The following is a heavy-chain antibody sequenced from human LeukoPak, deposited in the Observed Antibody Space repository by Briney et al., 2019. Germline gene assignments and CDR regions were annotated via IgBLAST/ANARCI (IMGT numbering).Heavy chain of an antibody. CDR3: ARINTAAAGGVIVAFDI. V-gene: IGHV3-11*04. CDR1: GFTFSDYY. J-gene: IGHJ3*02. CDR2: ISSSGSTI. Sequence: PGGSLRLSCAASGFTFSDYYMSWIRQAPGKGLEWVSYISSSGSTIYYADSVKGRFTISSDNAKNSLYLQMNSLRAEDTAVYYCARINTAAAGGVIVAFDIWGQGTMVTVSS. D-gene: IGHD6-13*01.